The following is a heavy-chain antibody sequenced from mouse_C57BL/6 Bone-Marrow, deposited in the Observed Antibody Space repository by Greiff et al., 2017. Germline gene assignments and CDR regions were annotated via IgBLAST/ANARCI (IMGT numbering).Heavy chain of an antibody. D-gene: IGHD3-3*01. J-gene: IGHJ3*01. V-gene: IGHV5-9-1*02. CDR3: TRERGRGFAY. Sequence: EVKLMESGEGLVKPGGSLTLSCAASGFTFSSYAMSWVRQTPEKRLEWVAYISSGGDYIYYADTVKGRFTISRDNARNTLYLQMSILKSEDTAMYYCTRERGRGFAYWGQGTLVTVSA. CDR2: ISSGGDYI. CDR1: GFTFSSYA.